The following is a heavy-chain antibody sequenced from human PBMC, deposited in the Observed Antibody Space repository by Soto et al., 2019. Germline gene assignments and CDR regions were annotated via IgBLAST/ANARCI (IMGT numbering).Heavy chain of an antibody. CDR1: GYSFSTYW. CDR3: GRIAPSTSFIDF. CDR2: IYPLDSYT. J-gene: IGHJ4*02. V-gene: IGHV5-51*01. D-gene: IGHD2-2*01. Sequence: GESLKISCKVSGYSFSTYWIGWVRQRPGKGLEWMGIIYPLDSYTRYSPSFQGQFTMSVDKSTTTAYLQWSSLKASDSAMYYCGRIAPSTSFIDFWGQGTLVTVSS.